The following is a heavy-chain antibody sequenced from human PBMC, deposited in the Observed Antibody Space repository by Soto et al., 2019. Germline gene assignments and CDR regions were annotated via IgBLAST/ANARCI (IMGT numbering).Heavy chain of an antibody. V-gene: IGHV1-3*01. CDR1: GYTFTSYA. J-gene: IGHJ6*02. D-gene: IGHD1-7*01. CDR3: ASNRLGTKPYVMYF. Sequence: ASVEVSGKASGYTFTSYAMHWVRQAPGQRLEWMGWINAGNGNTKYSQKFQGRVTITRDTSASTAYMELSSLRSEDTAVYYCASNRLGTKPYVMYFWGQRTTVTVSS. CDR2: INAGNGNT.